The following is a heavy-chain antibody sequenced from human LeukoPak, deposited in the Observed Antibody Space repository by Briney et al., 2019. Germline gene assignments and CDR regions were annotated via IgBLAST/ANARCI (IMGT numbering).Heavy chain of an antibody. CDR2: IYTSGST. Sequence: PSETLSLTCTVSGGSISSYYWSWIRQPAGKGLEWIGRIYTSGSTNYNPSLRSRVTMSVDTSKNQFSLKLSSVTAADTAVYYCARGTRFQRWLQLPDLYDYWGQGTLVTVSS. CDR3: ARGTRFQRWLQLPDLYDY. CDR1: GGSISSYY. J-gene: IGHJ4*02. D-gene: IGHD5-24*01. V-gene: IGHV4-4*07.